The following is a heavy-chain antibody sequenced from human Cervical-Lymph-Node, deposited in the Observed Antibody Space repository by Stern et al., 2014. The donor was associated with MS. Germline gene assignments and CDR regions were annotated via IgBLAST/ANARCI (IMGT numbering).Heavy chain of an antibody. J-gene: IGHJ6*02. CDR1: GYTFTSYY. V-gene: IGHV1-46*01. D-gene: IGHD6-19*01. CDR2: INPSGGST. CDR3: AREVAGHRLGMMDV. Sequence: VQLVQSGAEVKKPGASVKVSCKASGYTFTSYYIHWVRQAHGQGLAWMGIINPSGGSTSYAQKFQGRVTMTRDTSTSTVYMELSSLRSEDTAVYYCAREVAGHRLGMMDVWGQGTTVIVSS.